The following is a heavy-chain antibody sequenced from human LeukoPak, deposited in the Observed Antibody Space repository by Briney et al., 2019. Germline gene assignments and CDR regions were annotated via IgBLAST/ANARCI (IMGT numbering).Heavy chain of an antibody. CDR2: IYSGGST. D-gene: IGHD3-10*01. V-gene: IGHV3-53*01. CDR1: GFTVSSNY. J-gene: IGHJ4*02. CDR3: ATYGSGSYYPIFDY. Sequence: GGSLRLSCAASGFTVSSNYMSWVRQAPGKGLEWVSVIYSGGSTYYADSVKGRFTISRDNSKNTLYLQMNSLRAEDTAVYYCATYGSGSYYPIFDYWGQGTPVTVSS.